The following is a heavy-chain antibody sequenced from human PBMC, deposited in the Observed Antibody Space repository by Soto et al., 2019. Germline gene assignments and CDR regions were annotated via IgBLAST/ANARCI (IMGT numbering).Heavy chain of an antibody. CDR2: AFYTGFT. CDR3: ATSQKGYNWNYFDH. V-gene: IGHV4-39*01. J-gene: IGHJ4*02. D-gene: IGHD1-20*01. Sequence: SETLSLTCAVSGGSISGSYYYWGWLRQSPGKGPGWIGSAFYTGFTSYNPPLESRVAVSVDTSKNQFSLKVRGVSTADTAVYYCATSQKGYNWNYFDHWGQGALVTVSS. CDR1: GGSISGSYYY.